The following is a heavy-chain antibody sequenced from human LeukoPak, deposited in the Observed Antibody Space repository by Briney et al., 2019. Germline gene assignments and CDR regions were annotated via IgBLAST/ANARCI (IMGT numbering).Heavy chain of an antibody. CDR1: GGSISSSSYY. J-gene: IGHJ4*02. D-gene: IGHD3-10*01. CDR2: IYYSGST. CDR3: ARDKSSYYGSGSYLDY. Sequence: PSETLSLTCTVSGGSISSSSYYWGWIRQPPGKGLEWIGSIYYSGSTYYNPSLKSRVTISVDTSKNQFSLRLSSVTAADTAVYYCARDKSSYYGSGSYLDYWGQGTLVTVSS. V-gene: IGHV4-39*02.